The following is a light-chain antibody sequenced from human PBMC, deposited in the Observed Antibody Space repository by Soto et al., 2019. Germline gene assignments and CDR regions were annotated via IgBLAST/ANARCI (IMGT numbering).Light chain of an antibody. CDR3: QTWGTGIRV. J-gene: IGLJ1*01. V-gene: IGLV4-69*01. CDR1: RGHSNYA. Sequence: QLVLTQSPSASASLGASVKLTCTLSRGHSNYAIAWHQQQPEKGPRYLIKVNSDGSHRKGDGIPDRFSGSSSGAQRYLTISSLQSVDEADYYCQTWGTGIRVFGSGTQLTVL. CDR2: VNSDGSH.